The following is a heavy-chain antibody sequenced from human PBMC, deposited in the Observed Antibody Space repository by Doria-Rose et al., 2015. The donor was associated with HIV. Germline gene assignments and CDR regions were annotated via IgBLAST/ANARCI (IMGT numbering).Heavy chain of an antibody. CDR1: GVSLSSPGMG. CDR2: IFSDTER. D-gene: IGHD6-13*01. J-gene: IGHJ4*02. Sequence: QITLKESGPVLVKPTETLTLTCTVSGVSLSSPGMGVSWIRQPPGKALEWLANIFSDTERSYKTSLKSRLSISRGTYKGQVVLTMTDMDPVHTATYYCARIKSSRWYHKYYFDFWGQGALVIVSA. CDR3: ARIKSSRWYHKYYFDF. V-gene: IGHV2-26*01.